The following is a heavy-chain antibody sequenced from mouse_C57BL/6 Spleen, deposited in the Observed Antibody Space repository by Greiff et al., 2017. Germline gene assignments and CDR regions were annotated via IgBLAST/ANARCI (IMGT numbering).Heavy chain of an antibody. D-gene: IGHD1-1*02. CDR1: GYTFTGYW. J-gene: IGHJ1*03. V-gene: IGHV1-9*01. CDR2: ILPGIGST. Sequence: QVQLQQSGAELMKPGASVKLSCKATGYTFTGYWIEWVKQRPGHGLEWIGEILPGIGSTNYNEKFKGKATFTADTSSNTAYMQLSSLTTEDSAIYYCAGKNYSYWDFDVWGTGTTVTVSS. CDR3: AGKNYSYWDFDV.